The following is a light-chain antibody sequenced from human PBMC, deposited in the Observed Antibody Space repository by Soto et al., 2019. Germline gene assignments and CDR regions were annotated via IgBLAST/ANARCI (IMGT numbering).Light chain of an antibody. J-gene: IGKJ2*01. V-gene: IGKV4-1*01. CDR3: QQSYSTPYI. CDR2: WAS. CDR1: QSVLYSSNNKNY. Sequence: DIVMTQSPDSLAVSLGERATINCKSSQSVLYSSNNKNYLALYQQKPGQPPKLLIYWASTRASGVLDRFSGSGSGTDFTLTIISLQAEDVAVDYCQQSYSTPYIFGQGTKLDIK.